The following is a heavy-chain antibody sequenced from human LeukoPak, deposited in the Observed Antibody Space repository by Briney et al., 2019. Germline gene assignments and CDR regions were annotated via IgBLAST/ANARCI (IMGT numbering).Heavy chain of an antibody. CDR2: ISNSGNT. CDR3: ARDRHAGSCSGSRCYPFYFDS. V-gene: IGHV4-59*01. Sequence: SETLSLTCSVSGGSISSSYWSWIRQSPGKGLEHTAYISNSGNTNYNPSLKSRVIISVDTSKNQVSLNLTSVTAADTAVYFCARDRHAGSCSGSRCYPFYFDSWGQGTLVTVSS. D-gene: IGHD2-15*01. J-gene: IGHJ4*02. CDR1: GGSISSSY.